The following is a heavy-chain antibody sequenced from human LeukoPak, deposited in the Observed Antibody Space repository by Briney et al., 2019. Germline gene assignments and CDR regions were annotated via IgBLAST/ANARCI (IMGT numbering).Heavy chain of an antibody. CDR1: GYTFTTYD. CDR2: MNPNSGNT. D-gene: IGHD5-18*01. V-gene: IGHV1-8*01. J-gene: IGHJ4*02. Sequence: ASVKVSCKASGYTFTTYDINWVRQATGQGLEWMGWMNPNSGNTGYAQKFQGRVTMTRNTFISTAFMELSGLRSEDTAVYFCARRNTAMVAGLDYWGQGSLVTVSS. CDR3: ARRNTAMVAGLDY.